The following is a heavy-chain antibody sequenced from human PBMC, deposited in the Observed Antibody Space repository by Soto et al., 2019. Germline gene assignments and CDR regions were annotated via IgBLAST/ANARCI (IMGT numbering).Heavy chain of an antibody. V-gene: IGHV1-69*13. D-gene: IGHD3-22*01. CDR1: GGTFSSYA. CDR3: ARDPPDYYDSSDNFDY. Sequence: SVKVSCKASGGTFSSYAISWVRQAPGQGLEWMGGIIPIFGTANYAQKFQGRVTITADESTSTAYMELSSLRSEDTAVYYCARDPPDYYDSSDNFDYWGQGTLVTVSS. J-gene: IGHJ4*02. CDR2: IIPIFGTA.